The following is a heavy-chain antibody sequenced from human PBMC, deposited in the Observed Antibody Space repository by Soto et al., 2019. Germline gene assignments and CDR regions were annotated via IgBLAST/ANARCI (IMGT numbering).Heavy chain of an antibody. V-gene: IGHV4-31*03. CDR2: IYYSGST. CDR1: GGSISSGGYY. J-gene: IGHJ4*02. Sequence: PSETLSLTCTVSGGSISSGGYYWSWIRQHPGKGLEWIGYIYYSGSTYYNPSLKSRVTISVDTSKNQFSLKLSSVTPEDTALYYCAKDFSDIWDYRRDFDYWGQGTLVTVSS. D-gene: IGHD1-7*01. CDR3: AKDFSDIWDYRRDFDY.